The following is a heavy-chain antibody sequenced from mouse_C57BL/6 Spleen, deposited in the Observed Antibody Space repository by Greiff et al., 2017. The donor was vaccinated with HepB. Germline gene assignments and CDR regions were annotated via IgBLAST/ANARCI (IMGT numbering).Heavy chain of an antibody. CDR1: GFTFSDYY. V-gene: IGHV5-12*01. CDR2: ISNGGGST. D-gene: IGHD1-1*01. J-gene: IGHJ1*03. CDR3: ARLLLRSRYWYFDV. Sequence: DVKLVESGGGLVQPGGSLKLSCAASGFTFSDYYMYWVRQTPEKRLEWVAYISNGGGSTYYPDTVKGRFTISRDNAKNTLYLQMSRLKSEDTAMYYCARLLLRSRYWYFDVWGTGTTVTVSS.